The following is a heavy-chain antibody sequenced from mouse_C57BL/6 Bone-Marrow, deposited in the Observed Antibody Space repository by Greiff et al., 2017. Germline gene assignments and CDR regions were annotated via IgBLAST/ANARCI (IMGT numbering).Heavy chain of an antibody. CDR1: GYTFTSYT. CDR3: ARGGVITTVVDY. J-gene: IGHJ2*01. CDR2: INPSSGYT. Sequence: VQLQQSGAELARPGASVKMSCKASGYTFTSYTMHWVKQRPGQGLEWIGYINPSSGYTKYNQKFKDKATLTSDKSSSTAYMQLSSLTSEDSAVYYCARGGVITTVVDYCGQGTTLTVSS. D-gene: IGHD1-1*01. V-gene: IGHV1-4*01.